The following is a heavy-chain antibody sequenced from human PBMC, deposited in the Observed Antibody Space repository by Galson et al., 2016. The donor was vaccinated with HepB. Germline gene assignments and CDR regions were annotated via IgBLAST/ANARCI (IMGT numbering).Heavy chain of an antibody. CDR3: ARVAYGGYENLDF. CDR1: AYTFTRHD. CDR2: MNPYTGDT. J-gene: IGHJ4*02. D-gene: IGHD5-12*01. Sequence: SVKVSCKASAYTFTRHDFNWVRQATGQGLEWMGWMNPYTGDTGYAQTFQGRLTLTRNTSISTAYMELSSLRPEDTAVYYCARVAYGGYENLDFWGQGTLLAVSS. V-gene: IGHV1-8*01.